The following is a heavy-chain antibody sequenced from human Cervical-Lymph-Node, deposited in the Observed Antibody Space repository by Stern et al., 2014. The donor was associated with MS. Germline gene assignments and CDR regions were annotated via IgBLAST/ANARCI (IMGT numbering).Heavy chain of an antibody. D-gene: IGHD6-13*01. CDR3: ARDPPELVSLPRPGDSF. CDR2: VIPLFATA. J-gene: IGHJ4*02. Sequence: VQLVQSGGEVKKPGSSVKVSCKASGDTFTISAFSWVRQAPGQGLEWMGGVIPLFATATYAQRFRDRRTVIADKSSNTVYMELTNLTSEDTTFYYCARDPPELVSLPRPGDSFWGQGTLVIVSS. V-gene: IGHV1-69*06. CDR1: GDTFTISA.